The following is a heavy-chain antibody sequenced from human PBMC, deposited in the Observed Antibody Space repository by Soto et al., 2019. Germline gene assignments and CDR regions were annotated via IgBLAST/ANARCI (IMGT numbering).Heavy chain of an antibody. CDR1: GFTFSSYS. J-gene: IGHJ3*02. D-gene: IGHD2-21*02. CDR2: ISSSSSYI. CDR3: ARVAYCGGDCYTGHDAFDI. V-gene: IGHV3-21*01. Sequence: PGGSLRLSCAASGFTFSSYSMNWVRQAPGKGLEWVSSISSSSSYIYYADSVKGRFTISRDNAKNSPYLQMNSLRAEDTAVYYCARVAYCGGDCYTGHDAFDIWGQGTMVTVSS.